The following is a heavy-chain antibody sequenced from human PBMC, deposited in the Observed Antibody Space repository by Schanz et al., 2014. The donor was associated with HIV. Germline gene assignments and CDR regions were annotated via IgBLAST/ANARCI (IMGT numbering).Heavy chain of an antibody. V-gene: IGHV3-23*01. CDR1: TFTFNNYD. D-gene: IGHD2-15*01. CDR3: ARRSTPGGYYGMDV. J-gene: IGHJ6*02. CDR2: ISGSGIST. Sequence: EVQLLESGGGLVQPGGSLRLSCAASTFTFNNYDMGWVRQAPGRGLEWVSVISGSGISTYYADSVKGRFTISRDNSKNTLYLQMNSLRAEDTAVYYCARRSTPGGYYGMDVWGQGTTVTVSS.